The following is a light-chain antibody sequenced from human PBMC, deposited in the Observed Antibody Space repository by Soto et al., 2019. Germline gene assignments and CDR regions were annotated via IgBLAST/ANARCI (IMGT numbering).Light chain of an antibody. Sequence: PGERATLSCRASQTVSSYLAWYQQKPGQAPRLLIYDASNRATGIPARFSGSGSGTDFTLTISSLEPEDFAVYYCQQRSNWPRYTFGQGTKLEIK. J-gene: IGKJ2*01. V-gene: IGKV3-11*01. CDR1: QTVSSY. CDR3: QQRSNWPRYT. CDR2: DAS.